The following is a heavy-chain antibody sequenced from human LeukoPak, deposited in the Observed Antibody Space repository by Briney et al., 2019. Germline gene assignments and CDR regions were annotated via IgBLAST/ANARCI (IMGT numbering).Heavy chain of an antibody. CDR2: IYYSGST. CDR3: ARLAAGAFDI. V-gene: IGHV4-59*01. Sequence: SETLSLTCTVSGSXISSYYWSWIRQPPGKGLEWIGYIYYSGSTNYNPSLKSRVTISVDTSKHQFSLKLSSVTAADTAVYYCARLAAGAFDIWGQGTMVTVSS. J-gene: IGHJ3*02. D-gene: IGHD6-25*01. CDR1: GSXISSYY.